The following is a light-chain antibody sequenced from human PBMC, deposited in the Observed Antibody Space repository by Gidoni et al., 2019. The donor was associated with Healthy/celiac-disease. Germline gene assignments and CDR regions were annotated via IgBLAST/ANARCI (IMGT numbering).Light chain of an antibody. CDR2: VAS. J-gene: IGKJ1*01. Sequence: IVLTQSPATLSVSPGERATLSCRASQSVSSNLAWYQQKPGQAPRLLIYVASTRATGIPARFSGSGSGTAFTLTISSLQSEDFAVYYCQQYNNWPPWTFGQGTKVEIK. V-gene: IGKV3-15*01. CDR3: QQYNNWPPWT. CDR1: QSVSSN.